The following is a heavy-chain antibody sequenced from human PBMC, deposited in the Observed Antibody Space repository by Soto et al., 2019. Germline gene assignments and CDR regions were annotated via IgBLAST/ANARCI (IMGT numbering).Heavy chain of an antibody. CDR3: GRFGIGGCRGGRCFTSYHYYGMDV. Sequence: VESLTICCEVSGYSFSDYCIVWVLQMPGKGLECTGMIFPGDSDIKYSPSFQGQVIISADKSISTAHLQWSSLEASDTGTYYCGRFGIGGCRGGRCFTSYHYYGMDVWGQGTTVTVSS. J-gene: IGHJ6*02. V-gene: IGHV5-51*01. D-gene: IGHD2-15*01. CDR2: IFPGDSDI. CDR1: GYSFSDYC.